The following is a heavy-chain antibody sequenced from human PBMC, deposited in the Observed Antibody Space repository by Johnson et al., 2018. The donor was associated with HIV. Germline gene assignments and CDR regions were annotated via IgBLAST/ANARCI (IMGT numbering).Heavy chain of an antibody. CDR1: GFTFSTYA. V-gene: IGHV3-30*14. J-gene: IGHJ3*02. CDR3: SRGAPDSDAFDI. CDR2: ISYDGAIK. D-gene: IGHD3-22*01. Sequence: QVQLVESGGGVVQPGKSLSLSCVASGFTFSTYAVHWVRQAPGKWLAWVALISYDGAIKYFADSFKGRFTISREKAKHSLYLQMNSLRAGDTAVLYCSRGAPDSDAFDIWGQGTMVTVSS.